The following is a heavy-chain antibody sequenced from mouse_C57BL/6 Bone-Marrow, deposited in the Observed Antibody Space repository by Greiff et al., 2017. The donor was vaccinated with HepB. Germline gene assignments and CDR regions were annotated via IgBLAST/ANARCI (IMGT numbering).Heavy chain of an antibody. V-gene: IGHV1-63*01. Sequence: VKLVESGAELVRPGTSVKMSCKASGYTFTNYWIGWAKQRPGHGLEWIGDIYPGGGYTNYNEKFKGKATLTADKASSTAYMQFSSLTSEDSAIYYCARCDYETWFAYWGQGTLVTVSA. CDR1: GYTFTNYW. CDR3: ARCDYETWFAY. J-gene: IGHJ3*01. D-gene: IGHD2-4*01. CDR2: IYPGGGYT.